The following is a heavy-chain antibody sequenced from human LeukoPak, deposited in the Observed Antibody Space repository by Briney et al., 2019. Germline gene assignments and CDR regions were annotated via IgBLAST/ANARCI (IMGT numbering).Heavy chain of an antibody. Sequence: ASVKVSCKASGYTFTRYGLSWVRQAPGQGLECVGWISAYNGNTNYAQKLQSRVTMTTDTSTNTAYMELRSLRSDDAAVYYCARDVRGGHYYDSSGYFDYWGQGTLVTVSS. J-gene: IGHJ4*02. D-gene: IGHD3-22*01. CDR1: GYTFTRYG. CDR2: ISAYNGNT. V-gene: IGHV1-18*01. CDR3: ARDVRGGHYYDSSGYFDY.